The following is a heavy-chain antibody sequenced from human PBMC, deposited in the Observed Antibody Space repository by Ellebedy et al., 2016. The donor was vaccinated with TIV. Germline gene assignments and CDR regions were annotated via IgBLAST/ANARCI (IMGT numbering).Heavy chain of an antibody. CDR1: GYTFTGYY. Sequence: ASVKVSXKASGYTFTGYYMHWIRQAPGQGLEWMGWINPNSGGTSYAQMFQGRVTMTRNTSVSTAYMELSRLRSDDTAVYYCARLAVAGDYWGQGTLVTVSS. CDR3: ARLAVAGDY. V-gene: IGHV1-2*02. D-gene: IGHD6-19*01. J-gene: IGHJ4*02. CDR2: INPNSGGT.